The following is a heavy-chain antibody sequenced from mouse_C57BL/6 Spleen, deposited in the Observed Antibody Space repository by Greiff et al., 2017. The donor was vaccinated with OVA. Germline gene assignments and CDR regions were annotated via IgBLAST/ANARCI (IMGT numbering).Heavy chain of an antibody. J-gene: IGHJ1*03. CDR1: GFSLTSYG. V-gene: IGHV2-5*01. CDR2: IWRGGST. CDR3: AKGLYGTRYFDV. Sequence: QVQLQQSGPGLVQPSQSLSITCTVSGFSLTSYGVHWVRQSPGKGLEWLGVIWRGGSTDYNAAFMSRLSITKDNSKSQVFLKLNSLQTDDTATYYCAKGLYGTRYFDVWGTGTTVTVSS. D-gene: IGHD2-10*02.